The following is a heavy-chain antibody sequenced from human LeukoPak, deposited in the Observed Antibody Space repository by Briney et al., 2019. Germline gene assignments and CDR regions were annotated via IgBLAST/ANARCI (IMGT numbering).Heavy chain of an antibody. J-gene: IGHJ3*02. D-gene: IGHD2-15*01. CDR2: VDPEDGET. CDR1: GYTFTDYY. CDR3: ATDPSPPVVWADAFDI. Sequence: ATVKLSCKVSGYTFTDYYMHWVQQAPGKGLEWMGLVDPEDGETIYAEKFQGRVTITADTSTDTAYMELSSLRSEDTAVYYCATDPSPPVVWADAFDIWGQGTMVTVSS. V-gene: IGHV1-69-2*01.